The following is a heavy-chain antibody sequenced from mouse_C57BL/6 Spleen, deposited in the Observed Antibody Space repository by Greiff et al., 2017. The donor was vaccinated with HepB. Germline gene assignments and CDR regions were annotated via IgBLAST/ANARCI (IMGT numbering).Heavy chain of an antibody. J-gene: IGHJ4*01. CDR1: GFTFSSYT. Sequence: VQLKESGGGLVKPGGSLKLSCAASGFTFSSYTMSWVRQTPEKRLEWVATISGGGGNTYYPDSVKGRFTISRDNAKNTLYLQMSSLRSEDTALYYCARHDGNYYAMDYWGQGTSVTVSS. CDR3: ARHDGNYYAMDY. CDR2: ISGGGGNT. V-gene: IGHV5-9*01. D-gene: IGHD2-1*01.